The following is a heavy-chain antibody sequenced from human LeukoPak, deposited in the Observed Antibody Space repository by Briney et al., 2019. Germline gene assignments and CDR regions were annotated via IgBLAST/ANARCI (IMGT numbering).Heavy chain of an antibody. CDR3: AKEGYSYGWFDY. CDR2: IWYDGSNK. D-gene: IGHD5-18*01. J-gene: IGHJ4*02. V-gene: IGHV3-33*06. CDR1: GFTFSSYG. Sequence: QPGGSLRLSCAASGFTFSSYGMHWVRQAPGKGLEWVAVIWYDGSNKYYADSVKGRFTISRDNSKNTLYLQMNSLRAEDTAVYYCAKEGYSYGWFDYWGQGTLVTVSS.